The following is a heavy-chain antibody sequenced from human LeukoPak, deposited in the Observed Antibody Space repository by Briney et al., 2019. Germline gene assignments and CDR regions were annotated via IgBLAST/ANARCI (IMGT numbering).Heavy chain of an antibody. Sequence: PGGSLRLSCAASGFTFSNAWMTWVRQAPGKGLEWVGRIKSKSSGGTTDYAAPVKGRFTISRDDSENTLYLQMNSLEIEDTGVYYCTADYGLDPWGQGTLVTVSS. D-gene: IGHD4/OR15-4a*01. J-gene: IGHJ5*02. V-gene: IGHV3-15*01. CDR1: GFTFSNAW. CDR2: IKSKSSGGTT. CDR3: TADYGLDP.